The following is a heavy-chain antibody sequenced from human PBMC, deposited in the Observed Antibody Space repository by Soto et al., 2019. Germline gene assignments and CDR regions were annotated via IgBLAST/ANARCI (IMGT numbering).Heavy chain of an antibody. CDR1: GFTFSSYG. D-gene: IGHD2-2*01. Sequence: QVQLVESGGGVVQPGRSLRLSCAASGFTFSSYGMHWVRQAPGKGREGVAVISYDGSNKYYADSVKSRFTISRDNSKNTLYLQMNSLRAEDTAVYYCAVGYCSSTSCYAPRFYYYGMDVWGQGTTVTVSS. CDR3: AVGYCSSTSCYAPRFYYYGMDV. J-gene: IGHJ6*02. CDR2: ISYDGSNK. V-gene: IGHV3-30*03.